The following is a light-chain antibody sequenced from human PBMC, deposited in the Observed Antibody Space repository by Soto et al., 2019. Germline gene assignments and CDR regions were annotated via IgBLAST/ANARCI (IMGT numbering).Light chain of an antibody. Sequence: QSVLTQPPSASGSPGQSVTISCTGTSSDVGGYNYVSWYQQHPGKAPKFMIYEVSKRPSGVPDRFSGSKSGNTASLTVSGLQAEDEADYYCSSYAGSNNFVFGTGTKVTAL. CDR2: EVS. J-gene: IGLJ1*01. CDR3: SSYAGSNNFV. CDR1: SSDVGGYNY. V-gene: IGLV2-8*01.